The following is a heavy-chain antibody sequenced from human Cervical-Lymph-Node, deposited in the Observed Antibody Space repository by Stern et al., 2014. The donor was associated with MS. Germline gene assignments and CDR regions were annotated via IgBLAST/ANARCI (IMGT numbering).Heavy chain of an antibody. Sequence: QVQLVESGAEVKKPGASVKVSCTASGGTVSTYAISWVRQAPGQGLEWMGGVIPLFGTTNYAPRLQGRVTISADESTRTAYLEVTSLRSEDTAVYYCARDCSGTTCISGAMDVWGQGTPVTVSS. CDR2: VIPLFGTT. CDR3: ARDCSGTTCISGAMDV. J-gene: IGHJ6*02. V-gene: IGHV1-69*01. D-gene: IGHD2-15*01. CDR1: GGTVSTYA.